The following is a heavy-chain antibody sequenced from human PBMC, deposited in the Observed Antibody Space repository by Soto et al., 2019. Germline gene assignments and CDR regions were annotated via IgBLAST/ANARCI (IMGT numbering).Heavy chain of an antibody. V-gene: IGHV6-1*01. CDR2: TYYRSEWYN. D-gene: IGHD6-13*01. Sequence: SQTLSLTCAITGDTVSSNSAAWNWIRQSPSRGLEWLGRTYYRSEWYNDYAVSVKSRITINPDTSKNQFSLQLNSVTPGDTAVHYCARSIRAAGTFDYWGQGTLVTVSS. CDR3: ARSIRAAGTFDY. J-gene: IGHJ4*02. CDR1: GDTVSSNSAA.